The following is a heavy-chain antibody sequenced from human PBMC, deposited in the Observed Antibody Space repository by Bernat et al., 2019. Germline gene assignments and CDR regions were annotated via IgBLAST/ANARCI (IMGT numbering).Heavy chain of an antibody. CDR1: GFTFSSYA. J-gene: IGHJ4*02. D-gene: IGHD2-2*01. Sequence: QVQLVESGGGVVQPGGSLRLSCAASGFTFSSYAMHWVRQAPGKGLEWVAVISYDGSNKYYADSVKGRFTISRDNSKNTLYLQMNSLRAEDTAVYYCARDLLGYWSSTSCFPGYWGQGTLVTVSS. V-gene: IGHV3-30*01. CDR3: ARDLLGYWSSTSCFPGY. CDR2: ISYDGSNK.